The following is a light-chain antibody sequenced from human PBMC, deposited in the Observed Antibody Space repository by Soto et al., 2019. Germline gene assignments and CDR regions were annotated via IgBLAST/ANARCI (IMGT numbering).Light chain of an antibody. CDR2: DAS. V-gene: IGKV3-20*01. Sequence: EIVFTQSPGTLSLSQGERATLSCRASQSVSSSYLAWYQQKPGQAPRLLIYDASRRATGIPDRFSGSGSGTDFTLTISRLEPEDFAVYYCQHYGSSPITFGQGTRLEIK. J-gene: IGKJ5*01. CDR3: QHYGSSPIT. CDR1: QSVSSSY.